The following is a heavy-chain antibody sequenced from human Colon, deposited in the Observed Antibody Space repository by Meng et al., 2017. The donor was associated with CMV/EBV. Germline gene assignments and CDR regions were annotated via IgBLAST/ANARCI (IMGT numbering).Heavy chain of an antibody. CDR3: GRAGARGVPIDV. D-gene: IGHD3-10*01. Sequence: QVQLQASGPGLVKPSETLSLTCTVPGGSISGYYWTWIRRPAGEGLQWLGRIYSNGRIDENYSLRSRVTISVDTSKNQLSLRLTSVTAADTAVYYCGRAGARGVPIDVWGRGTLVTVSS. CDR1: GGSISGYY. CDR2: IYSNGRI. V-gene: IGHV4-4*07. J-gene: IGHJ1*01.